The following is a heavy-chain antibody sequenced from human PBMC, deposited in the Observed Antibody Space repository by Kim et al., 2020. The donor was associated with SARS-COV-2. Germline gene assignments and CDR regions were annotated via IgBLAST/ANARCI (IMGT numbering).Heavy chain of an antibody. CDR3: ARVDPGRVVPAAMGVYYFDY. Sequence: SETLSLTCTVSGGSISSSSYYWGWIRQPPGKGLEWIGSIYYSGSTYYNPSLKSRVTISVDTSKNQFSLKLSSVTAADTAVYYCARVDPGRVVPAAMGVYYFDYWGQGTLVTVSS. D-gene: IGHD2-2*01. V-gene: IGHV4-39*07. CDR2: IYYSGST. J-gene: IGHJ4*02. CDR1: GGSISSSSYY.